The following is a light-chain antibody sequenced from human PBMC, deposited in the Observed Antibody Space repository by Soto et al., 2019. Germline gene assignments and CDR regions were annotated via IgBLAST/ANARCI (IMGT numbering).Light chain of an antibody. Sequence: QSALTQPASVSGSPGQSITISCTGTSSDVGGYNYVSWYQPHPGKAPKLMIYEVSNRPSGVSNRFSGSKSGNTASLTISGLQAEDEADYYCSSYTSSSTPYVFCTGTKLTVL. J-gene: IGLJ1*01. CDR3: SSYTSSSTPYV. CDR1: SSDVGGYNY. CDR2: EVS. V-gene: IGLV2-14*01.